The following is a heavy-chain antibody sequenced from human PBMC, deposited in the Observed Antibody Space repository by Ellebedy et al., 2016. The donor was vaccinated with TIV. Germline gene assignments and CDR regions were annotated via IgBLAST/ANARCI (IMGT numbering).Heavy chain of an antibody. V-gene: IGHV3-7*03. Sequence: GGSLRLXXAASGFTFSSYWMSWVRQAPGKGLEWVANIKQDGSEKYYVDSVKGRFTISRDNAKNSLYLQMNSLRAEDTAVYYCAGLQMTTTFNWFDPWGQGTLVTVSS. CDR1: GFTFSSYW. D-gene: IGHD4-17*01. CDR3: AGLQMTTTFNWFDP. J-gene: IGHJ5*02. CDR2: IKQDGSEK.